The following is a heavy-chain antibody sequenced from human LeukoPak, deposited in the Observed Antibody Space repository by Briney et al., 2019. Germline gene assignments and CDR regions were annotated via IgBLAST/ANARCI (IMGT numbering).Heavy chain of an antibody. CDR1: GGSFSGYY. V-gene: IGHV4-34*01. CDR3: AREDTAMVDY. J-gene: IGHJ4*02. CDR2: INHSGST. Sequence: SETLSLTCAVYGGSFSGYYWSWIRQPPGKGLEWIGDINHSGSTNYNPSLKSRVTISVDTSKSQFSLKLSSVTAADTAVYYCAREDTAMVDYWGQGTLVTVSS. D-gene: IGHD5-18*01.